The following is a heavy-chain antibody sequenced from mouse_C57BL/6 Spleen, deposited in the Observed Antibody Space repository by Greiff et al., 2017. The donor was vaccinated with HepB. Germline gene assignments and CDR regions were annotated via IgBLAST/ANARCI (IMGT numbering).Heavy chain of an antibody. V-gene: IGHV1-82*01. J-gene: IGHJ2*01. CDR2: IYPGDGDT. CDR3: ARRVTTVAPFDY. D-gene: IGHD1-1*01. Sequence: QVQLKESGPELVKPGASVKISCKASGYAFSSSWMNWVKQRPGKGLEWIGRIYPGDGDTNYNGKFKGKATLTADKSSSTAYMQLSSLTSEDSAVYFCARRVTTVAPFDYWGQGTTLTVSS. CDR1: GYAFSSSW.